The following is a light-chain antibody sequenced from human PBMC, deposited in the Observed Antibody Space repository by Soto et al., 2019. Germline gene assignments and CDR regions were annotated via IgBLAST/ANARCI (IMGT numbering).Light chain of an antibody. CDR2: DVS. CDR1: QSVYSY. J-gene: IGKJ4*01. CDR3: QHRNDWAFT. V-gene: IGKV3-11*01. Sequence: EVVLTQAPATLSLSPGERATLSCRASQSVYSYLAWYQQKPGQPPRLLISDVSNRATGIPARFSGSGYGTDFTLTISSLEPEDFAVYFCQHRNDWAFTFGVGTKVE.